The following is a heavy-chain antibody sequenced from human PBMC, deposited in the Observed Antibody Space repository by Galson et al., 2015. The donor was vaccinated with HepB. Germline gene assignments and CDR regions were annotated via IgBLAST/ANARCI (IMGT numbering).Heavy chain of an antibody. Sequence: SLRLSCAASGFTIGDYGVSWVRQAPGKGLEWVGSIRSKAYGGTRELAASVKGRFTISRDDSKNIAYLQMNSLKTEDTAVYYCTRGDGTKGILATVRFDYWGQGTPVTVSS. CDR1: GFTIGDYG. J-gene: IGHJ4*02. CDR2: IRSKAYGGTR. CDR3: TRGDGTKGILATVRFDY. D-gene: IGHD5-12*01. V-gene: IGHV3-49*04.